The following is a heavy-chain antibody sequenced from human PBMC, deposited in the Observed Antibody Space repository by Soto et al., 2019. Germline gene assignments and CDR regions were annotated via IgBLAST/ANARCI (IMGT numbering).Heavy chain of an antibody. J-gene: IGHJ6*03. V-gene: IGHV4-59*01. CDR1: GGSISSYY. CDR2: IYYSEST. Sequence: SETLSLTCTVSGGSISSYYWSWIRQPPGKGLEWIGYIYYSESTNYNPSLKSRVNISVDTSKNQFSLKFSFVTAADTAVYYCARVDIVVVPAAIFHMDVWGKGTTVTVS. CDR3: ARVDIVVVPAAIFHMDV. D-gene: IGHD2-2*03.